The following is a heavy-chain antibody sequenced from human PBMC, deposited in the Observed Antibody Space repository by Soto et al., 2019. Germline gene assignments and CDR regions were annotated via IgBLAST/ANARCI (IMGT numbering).Heavy chain of an antibody. J-gene: IGHJ4*02. V-gene: IGHV3-72*01. CDR2: IRNKANSYTT. CDR1: GFTFSDHY. CDR3: ARVKVRIVTSIFDY. D-gene: IGHD2-21*02. Sequence: EVQLVEPGGGLVQPGGSLRLSCAASGFTFSDHYMDWVRHAPGRGLEWVGRIRNKANSYTTQYAASVKGRFTISRDDSENSLYLQMNSLKTEDTAVYYCARVKVRIVTSIFDYWGQGTLVTVSS.